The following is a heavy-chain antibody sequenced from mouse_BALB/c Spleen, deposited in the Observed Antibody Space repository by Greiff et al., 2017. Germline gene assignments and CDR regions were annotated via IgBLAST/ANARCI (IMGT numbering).Heavy chain of an antibody. J-gene: IGHJ2*01. CDR3: ARGGYYRYEGFDY. D-gene: IGHD2-14*01. CDR1: GYTFTSYT. V-gene: IGHV1-4*02. Sequence: VQLQQSAAELARPGASVKMSCKASGYTFTSYTMHWVKQRPGQGLEWIGYINPSSGYTEYNQKFKDKTTLTADKSSSTAYMQLSSLTSEDSAVYYCARGGYYRYEGFDYWGQGTTLTVSS. CDR2: INPSSGYT.